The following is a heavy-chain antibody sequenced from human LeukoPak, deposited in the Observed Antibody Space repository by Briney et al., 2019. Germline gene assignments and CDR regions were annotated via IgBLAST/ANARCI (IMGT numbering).Heavy chain of an antibody. D-gene: IGHD2-2*01. CDR2: ISAYNGNT. V-gene: IGHV1-18*01. CDR3: ARDLWNIVEVPAPHNDVFDI. CDR1: GYTFTSYG. Sequence: ASVKVSCKASGYTFTSYGISWVRQAPGQGLEWMGWISAYNGNTNYAQKLQGRVTMTTDTSTSTAYMELRSLRPDDTAVYYCARDLWNIVEVPAPHNDVFDIWGQGTMVTVSS. J-gene: IGHJ3*02.